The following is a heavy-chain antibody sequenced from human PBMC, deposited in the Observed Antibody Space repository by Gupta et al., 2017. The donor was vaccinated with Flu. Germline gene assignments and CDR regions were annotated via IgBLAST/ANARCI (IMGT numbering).Heavy chain of an antibody. V-gene: IGHV4-34*01. J-gene: IGHJ4*02. Sequence: QVQLQQWGAGLLKPSETLSLTCAVYGGSFSGYYWSWIRQPPGKGLEWIGEINHSGSTNYNPSLKSRVTISVDTSKNQFSLKLSSVTAADTAVYYCARAGHYDSSGLRVGELDYWDQGTLVTVSS. CDR3: ARAGHYDSSGLRVGELDY. CDR2: INHSGST. D-gene: IGHD3-22*01. CDR1: GGSFSGYY.